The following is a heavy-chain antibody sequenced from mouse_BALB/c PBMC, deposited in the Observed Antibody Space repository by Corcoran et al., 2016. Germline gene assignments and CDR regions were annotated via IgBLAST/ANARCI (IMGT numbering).Heavy chain of an antibody. D-gene: IGHD2-10*02. CDR2: IDPANGNT. J-gene: IGHJ4*01. CDR3: AREYGNYGYAMDY. Sequence: EVQLQQSGAELVKPGASVKLSCTASGFNIKDTYMHWVKQRPEQGLEWIGRIDPANGNTKYDTKFQGKATITADTSSNTAYLQLSSLTSEDTAVYYCAREYGNYGYAMDYWGQGTSVTVSS. CDR1: GFNIKDTY. V-gene: IGHV14-3*02.